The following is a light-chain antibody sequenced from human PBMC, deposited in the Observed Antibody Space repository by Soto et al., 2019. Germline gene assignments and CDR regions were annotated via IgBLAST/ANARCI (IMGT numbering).Light chain of an antibody. J-gene: IGLJ3*02. CDR2: NNN. CDR1: SSNIGSTT. CDR3: AAWDDSLNGVV. Sequence: QSVLTQPPSASGTPGPRVTIACSGSSSNIGSTTVKWYQQLPGTAPKLLIYNNNQRPSGVTDRFSGSKSGTSASLAISGLQSEDEADYYCAAWDDSLNGVVFGGGTKLTVL. V-gene: IGLV1-44*01.